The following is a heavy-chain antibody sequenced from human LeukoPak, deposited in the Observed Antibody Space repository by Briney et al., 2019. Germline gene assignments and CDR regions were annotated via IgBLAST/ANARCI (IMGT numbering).Heavy chain of an antibody. J-gene: IGHJ4*02. CDR1: GGSISSGSYY. Sequence: SETLSLTCTVPGGSISSGSYYWSWIRQPPGKGLEWIGESNHSGSTNYNPSLKSRVTMSVDTSKNQFSLKLSSVTAADTAVYYCARDTYYYDSSGYWADYWGQGTLVTVSS. CDR3: ARDTYYYDSSGYWADY. V-gene: IGHV4-39*07. CDR2: SNHSGST. D-gene: IGHD3-22*01.